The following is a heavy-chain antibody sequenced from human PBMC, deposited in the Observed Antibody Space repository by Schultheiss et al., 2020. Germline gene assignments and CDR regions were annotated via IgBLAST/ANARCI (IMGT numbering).Heavy chain of an antibody. CDR3: ARERRYYDSSGYSLYYGMDV. CDR1: GGSVSSGSYY. CDR2: IYYSGST. Sequence: SETLSLTCTVSGGSVSSGSYYWSWIRHPPGKGLEWIGYIYYSGSTNYNPSLKSRVTISVDTSKNQFSLQLNSVTPEDTAVYYCARERRYYDSSGYSLYYGMDVWGQGTTVTVSS. V-gene: IGHV4-61*01. D-gene: IGHD3-22*01. J-gene: IGHJ6*02.